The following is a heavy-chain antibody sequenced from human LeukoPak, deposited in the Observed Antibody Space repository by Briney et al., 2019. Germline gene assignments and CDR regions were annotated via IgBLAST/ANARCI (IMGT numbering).Heavy chain of an antibody. CDR3: ARYYCSGGSCYHPGFDY. CDR2: IYYSGST. V-gene: IGHV4-61*01. J-gene: IGHJ4*02. CDR1: GGSVSSGSYY. D-gene: IGHD2-15*01. Sequence: PSETLSLTCTVSGGSVSSGSYYWSWIRQPPGKGLEWIGYIYYSGSTNYNPSLKSRVTISVDTSKNQFSLKLSSVTAADTAVYYCARYYCSGGSCYHPGFDYWGQGTLVTVSS.